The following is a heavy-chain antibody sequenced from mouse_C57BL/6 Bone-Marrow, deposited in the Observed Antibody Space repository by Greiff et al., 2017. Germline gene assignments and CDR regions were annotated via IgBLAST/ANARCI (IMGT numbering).Heavy chain of an antibody. D-gene: IGHD1-1*01. J-gene: IGHJ4*01. Sequence: VQLQQSGAELVKPGASVKMSCKASGYTFTSYWITWVKQRPGQGLEWIGDIYPGSGSTNYNEKFKSKATLTVDTSSSTAYMQLSSLTSEDSAVYYCAKYYYGRYYAMDYWGQGTSVTVSS. V-gene: IGHV1-55*01. CDR1: GYTFTSYW. CDR2: IYPGSGST. CDR3: AKYYYGRYYAMDY.